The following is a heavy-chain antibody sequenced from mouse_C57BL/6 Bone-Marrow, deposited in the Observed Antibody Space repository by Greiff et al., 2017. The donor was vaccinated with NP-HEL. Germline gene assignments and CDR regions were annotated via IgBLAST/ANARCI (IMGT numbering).Heavy chain of an antibody. D-gene: IGHD2-2*01. CDR1: GYTFTSYW. Sequence: EVQLQQSGTVLARPGASVKMSCKTSGYTFTSYWMHWVKQRPGQGLEWIGAIYPGNSDTSYNQKFKGKAKLTAVTSASTAYMELSSLTNEDSAVYYCTREVLWLRRGVDYWGQGTTLTVSS. CDR2: IYPGNSDT. J-gene: IGHJ2*01. CDR3: TREVLWLRRGVDY. V-gene: IGHV1-5*01.